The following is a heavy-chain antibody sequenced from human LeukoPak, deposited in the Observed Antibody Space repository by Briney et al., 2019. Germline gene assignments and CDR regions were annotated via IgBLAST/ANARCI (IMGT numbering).Heavy chain of an antibody. CDR3: AKDKAYCGGDCYSAYYYYYGMDV. CDR2: ISGDGGRT. CDR1: GFTFDDYA. Sequence: PGGSLRLSCAASGFTFDDYAMDWVRHAPGKGMEWVSLISGDGGRTYYADSVKGRFTISRDNSKNSLYLQMNSQRTEDTAMYYCAKDKAYCGGDCYSAYYYYYGMDVWGQGTTVTVSS. J-gene: IGHJ6*02. V-gene: IGHV3-43*02. D-gene: IGHD2-21*02.